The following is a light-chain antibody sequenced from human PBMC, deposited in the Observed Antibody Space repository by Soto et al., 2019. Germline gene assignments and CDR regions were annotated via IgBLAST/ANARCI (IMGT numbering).Light chain of an antibody. V-gene: IGKV3-15*01. CDR3: QQYNNWLPT. Sequence: EIVMTQSPATLSVSPGERATLSCRASQSVSSNLAWYQQKPGQAPRLLIYGASTRATGIPARFSGSGSGTELTRTISSLQSEDFAVYYCQQYNNWLPTFGGGTKVEIK. CDR2: GAS. J-gene: IGKJ4*01. CDR1: QSVSSN.